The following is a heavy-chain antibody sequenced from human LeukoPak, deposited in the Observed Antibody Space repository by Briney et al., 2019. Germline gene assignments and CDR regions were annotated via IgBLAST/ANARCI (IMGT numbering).Heavy chain of an antibody. Sequence: PSETLSLTCTVSGGSISSYYWSWIRQPPGKGLEWIGYIYYSGSTNYNPSLKSRVTISVDTSKNQFSLKLSSVTAADTAVYYCARHRGYSYGYELKPNRFDYWGQGTLSPSPQ. D-gene: IGHD5-18*01. CDR2: IYYSGST. CDR3: ARHRGYSYGYELKPNRFDY. J-gene: IGHJ4*02. CDR1: GGSISSYY. V-gene: IGHV4-59*08.